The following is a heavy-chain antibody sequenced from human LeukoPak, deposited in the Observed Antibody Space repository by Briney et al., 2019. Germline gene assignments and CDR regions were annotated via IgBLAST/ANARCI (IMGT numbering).Heavy chain of an antibody. D-gene: IGHD3-10*01. CDR3: ARGRTMVRALIVYYYYMDF. Sequence: SETLSLTCAVSGGSFSGYFWSWIRQPPGKGLEWIGEIHHSATTNYNPSLKSRVTISVDTSKNHFSLRLSSLTAADTAVYYCARGRTMVRALIVYYYYMDFWGKGTTVTVSS. CDR1: GGSFSGYF. J-gene: IGHJ6*03. CDR2: IHHSATT. V-gene: IGHV4-34*01.